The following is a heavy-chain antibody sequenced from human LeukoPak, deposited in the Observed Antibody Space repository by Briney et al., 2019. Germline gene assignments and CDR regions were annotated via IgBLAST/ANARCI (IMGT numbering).Heavy chain of an antibody. CDR2: IYYSGST. V-gene: IGHV4-59*01. CDR1: GGSISSYY. J-gene: IGHJ4*02. CDR3: ARQEYSSSSFDY. D-gene: IGHD6-6*01. Sequence: SETLSLTCTVSGGSISSYYWSWIRQPPGKGLEWIGYIYYSGSTNYNPSLKSRVTISVDTSKNQFSLKLSSVTAADTAVYYCARQEYSSSSFDYWGLGTLVTVSS.